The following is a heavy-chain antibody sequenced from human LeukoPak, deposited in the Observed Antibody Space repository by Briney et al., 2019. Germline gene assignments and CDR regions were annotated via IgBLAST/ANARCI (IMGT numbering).Heavy chain of an antibody. J-gene: IGHJ4*02. CDR2: ISSDGSYK. D-gene: IGHD2-21*02. CDR3: ASGFCGGDCYNFDY. V-gene: IGHV3-30*03. CDR1: GFTFSSYG. Sequence: GGSLRLSCAASGFTFSSYGLHWVRQAPGKGLEWVAVISSDGSYKFFADSVEGRFTISRDNSKNTLYLQMNSLRAEDTAVYYCASGFCGGDCYNFDYWGQGTLVTVSS.